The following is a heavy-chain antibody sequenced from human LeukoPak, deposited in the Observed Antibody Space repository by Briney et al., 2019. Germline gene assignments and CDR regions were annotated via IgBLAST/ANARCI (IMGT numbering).Heavy chain of an antibody. V-gene: IGHV3-66*01. CDR2: LYSRGDP. D-gene: IGHD6-19*01. CDR3: AGGGQWLVH. J-gene: IGHJ4*02. CDR1: GFTVGNNY. Sequence: GGSLRLSCTASGFTVGNNYMSWVRQAPGKGLEWVSVLYSRGDPYYADSVKGRFTISRDNAKNSLYLQMNSLRAEDTAVYYCAGGGQWLVHWGQGTLVTVSS.